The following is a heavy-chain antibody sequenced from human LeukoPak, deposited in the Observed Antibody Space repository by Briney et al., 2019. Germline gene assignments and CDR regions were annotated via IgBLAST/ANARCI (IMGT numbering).Heavy chain of an antibody. CDR2: IWYDGSNK. V-gene: IGHV3-33*01. CDR3: ARAGIAAASFAFDI. Sequence: PGGSPRLSCAASGFTFSSYGMHWVRQAPGKGLEWVAVIWYDGSNKYYADSVKGRFTISRDNSKNTLYLQMNSLRAEDTAVYYCARAGIAAASFAFDIWGQGTMVTVSS. J-gene: IGHJ3*02. CDR1: GFTFSSYG. D-gene: IGHD6-13*01.